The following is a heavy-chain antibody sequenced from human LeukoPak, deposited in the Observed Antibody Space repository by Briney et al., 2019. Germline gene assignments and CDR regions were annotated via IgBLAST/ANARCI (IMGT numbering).Heavy chain of an antibody. V-gene: IGHV3-9*01. CDR2: ISWNSGSI. CDR3: AKAPTTYSSDSGNYFDY. D-gene: IGHD6-19*01. J-gene: IGHJ4*02. CDR1: GFTFDDYA. Sequence: GGSLRLSCAASGFTFDDYAMHWVRQAPGKGLEWVSGISWNSGSIGYADSVKGRFTISRDNAKNSLYLQMNSLRAEDTALYYCAKAPTTYSSDSGNYFDYWGQGTLVTVSS.